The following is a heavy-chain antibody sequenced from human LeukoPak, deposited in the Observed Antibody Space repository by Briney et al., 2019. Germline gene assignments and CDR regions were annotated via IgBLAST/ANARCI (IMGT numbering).Heavy chain of an antibody. Sequence: GGSLTLSCAASGFSVSTKYMNWVRQAPGKGLEWVSIIYSGADTYYADSVKGRFTVSRDTSKNTLFLHMNNLRVEDTAVYYCARVGDHYHWYLDLWGRGTLVSVSS. D-gene: IGHD3-10*01. J-gene: IGHJ2*01. CDR1: GFSVSTKY. CDR3: ARVGDHYHWYLDL. CDR2: IYSGADT. V-gene: IGHV3-53*01.